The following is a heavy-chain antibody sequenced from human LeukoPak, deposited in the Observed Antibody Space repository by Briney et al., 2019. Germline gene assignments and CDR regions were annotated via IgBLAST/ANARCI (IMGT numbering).Heavy chain of an antibody. J-gene: IGHJ4*02. Sequence: GGSLRLSCVASGFTFNSYAMTWVRQAPGKGQEWVSGILQSGDTTYYADSVKGRFTISRDNSKNTLYLQMNSLRAEDTAVYYCARREPHPFDYWGQGTLVTVSS. CDR3: ARREPHPFDY. CDR2: ILQSGDTT. V-gene: IGHV3-23*01. CDR1: GFTFNSYA.